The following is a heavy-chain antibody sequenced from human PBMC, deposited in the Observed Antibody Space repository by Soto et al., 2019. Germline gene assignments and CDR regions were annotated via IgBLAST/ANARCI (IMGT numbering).Heavy chain of an antibody. CDR2: ISYDGSNK. CDR1: GFTFSSYA. CDR3: ARMELGPLY. J-gene: IGHJ4*02. V-gene: IGHV3-30-3*01. D-gene: IGHD1-26*01. Sequence: GGSLRLSCAASGFTFSSYAMHWVRQAPGKGLEWVAVISYDGSNKYYADSVKGRFTISRDNSKNTLYLQMNSLRAEDTAVYYCARMELGPLYWGQGTLVTVSS.